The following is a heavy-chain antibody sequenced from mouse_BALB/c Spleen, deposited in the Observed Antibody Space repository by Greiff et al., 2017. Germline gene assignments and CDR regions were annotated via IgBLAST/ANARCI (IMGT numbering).Heavy chain of an antibody. J-gene: IGHJ4*01. V-gene: IGHV1-9*01. D-gene: IGHD4-1*01. Sequence: VKLQESGAELMKPGASVKISCKATGYTFSSYWIEWVKQRPGHGLEWIGEILPGSGSTNYNEKFKGKATFTADTSSNTAYMQLSSLTSEDSAVYYCARWGGTEAMDYWGQGTSVTVSS. CDR1: GYTFSSYW. CDR3: ARWGGTEAMDY. CDR2: ILPGSGST.